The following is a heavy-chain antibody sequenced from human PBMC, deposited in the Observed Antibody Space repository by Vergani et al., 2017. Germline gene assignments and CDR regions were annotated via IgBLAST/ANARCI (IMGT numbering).Heavy chain of an antibody. CDR3: AKEDWPRTKYFDY. CDR2: ISGSGGST. D-gene: IGHD2-21*01. CDR1: GFTFDDYA. Sequence: EVQLVESGGGLVQPGRSLRLSCAASGFTFDDYAMHWARQAPGKGLEWVSGISGSGGSTYYADSVKGRFTISRDNSKNTLYLQMNSLRAEDTAVYYCAKEDWPRTKYFDYWGQGTLVTVSS. J-gene: IGHJ4*02. V-gene: IGHV3-23*04.